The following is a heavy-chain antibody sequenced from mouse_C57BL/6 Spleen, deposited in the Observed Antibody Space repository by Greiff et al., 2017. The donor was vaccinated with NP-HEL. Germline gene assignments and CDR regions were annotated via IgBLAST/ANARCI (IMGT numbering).Heavy chain of an antibody. CDR2: IRNKANNHAT. D-gene: IGHD2-2*01. J-gene: IGHJ3*01. V-gene: IGHV6-6*01. CDR3: TRYGYDAWFAY. Sequence: EVMLVESGGLVLPGGSMKLSCAASGFTFSDAWMVWVRQSPEKGLEWVAEIRNKANNHATYYAESVKGRFTISRDDSKSSVYLQMNSLRAEDTVIYYCTRYGYDAWFAYWGQGTLVTVSA. CDR1: GFTFSDAW.